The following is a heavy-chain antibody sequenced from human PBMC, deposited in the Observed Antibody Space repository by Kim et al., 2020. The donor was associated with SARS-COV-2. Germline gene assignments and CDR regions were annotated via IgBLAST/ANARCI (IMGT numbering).Heavy chain of an antibody. J-gene: IGHJ6*02. V-gene: IGHV3-21*01. CDR3: ARDPYGDYGDGMDV. D-gene: IGHD4-17*01. Sequence: ADSVKGRFTISRDNAKNSLYLQMNSLRAEDTAVYYCARDPYGDYGDGMDVWGQGTTVTVS.